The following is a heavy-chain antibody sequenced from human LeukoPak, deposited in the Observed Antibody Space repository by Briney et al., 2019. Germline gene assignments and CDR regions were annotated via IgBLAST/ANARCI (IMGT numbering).Heavy chain of an antibody. CDR3: ARLFAVAGARDFDY. CDR2: IYTSGST. V-gene: IGHV4-4*07. CDR1: GGSISSYY. Sequence: SETLSLTCTVSGGSISSYYWSWIRQPAGKGLEWIGRIYTSGSTNYNPSLKSRVTMSVDTSKNQFSLKLSSVTAADTAVYYCARLFAVAGARDFDYWGQGTLVTVSS. J-gene: IGHJ4*02. D-gene: IGHD6-19*01.